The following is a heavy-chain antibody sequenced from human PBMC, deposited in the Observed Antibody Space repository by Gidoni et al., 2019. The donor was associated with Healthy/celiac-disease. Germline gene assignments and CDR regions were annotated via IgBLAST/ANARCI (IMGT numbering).Heavy chain of an antibody. V-gene: IGHV1-24*01. CDR1: GYTLTALS. CDR2: FDPEDGET. D-gene: IGHD6-19*01. Sequence: QVQLVQSGAEVKKPGDSVKVSCKVSGYTLTALSMHWVLQAPGKGLEWMGGFDPEDGETIYAQKFQGRVTMTEDTSTDKAYMELSSLRSEDTAVYYCATVRKVGSGWYYSYFDYWGQGTLVTVSS. J-gene: IGHJ4*02. CDR3: ATVRKVGSGWYYSYFDY.